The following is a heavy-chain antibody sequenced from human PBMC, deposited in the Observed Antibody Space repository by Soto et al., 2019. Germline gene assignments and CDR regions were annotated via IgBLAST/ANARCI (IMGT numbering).Heavy chain of an antibody. D-gene: IGHD6-19*01. V-gene: IGHV3-7*02. Sequence: EVQLVESGGGLVQPGGSLRLSCVASGFTFSDYCMTWIRQAPGKGLEWVANIKSDGSEQNYVDSVKGRFTISRDNANNSLSLQMNSLRAEDTGIYYCARGRAVAVWGQGTLVSVSS. J-gene: IGHJ4*02. CDR2: IKSDGSEQ. CDR1: GFTFSDYC. CDR3: ARGRAVAV.